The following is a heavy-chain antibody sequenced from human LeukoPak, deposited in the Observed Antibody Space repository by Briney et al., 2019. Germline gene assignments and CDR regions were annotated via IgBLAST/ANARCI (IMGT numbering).Heavy chain of an antibody. CDR1: GYTFTSYY. CDR3: ARGVAARRGWFDP. Sequence: ASVKVSCKASGYTFTSYYMHWVRQAPGQGLEWMGIINPSGGSTSYAQKFQDRVTMTMDTSTSTVYMELRSLRSEATAVYYCARGVAARRGWFDPWGQGTLVTVSS. D-gene: IGHD6-6*01. CDR2: INPSGGST. J-gene: IGHJ5*02. V-gene: IGHV1-46*03.